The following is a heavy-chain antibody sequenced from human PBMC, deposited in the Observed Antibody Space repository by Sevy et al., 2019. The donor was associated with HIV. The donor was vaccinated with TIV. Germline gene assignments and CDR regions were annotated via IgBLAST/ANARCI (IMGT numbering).Heavy chain of an antibody. J-gene: IGHJ4*02. V-gene: IGHV1-24*01. CDR2: FDPEDGET. CDR1: GYTLTQVS. Sequence: ASVKVSCKVSGYTLTQVSMHWVRQAPGEGLEWMGSFDPEDGETIYAQKFQGRVNMTEDTCTDTAYMELNSLRSEDTAVYFCATTKDYYDSSGCPFDYWGQGTLVTVSS. D-gene: IGHD3-22*01. CDR3: ATTKDYYDSSGCPFDY.